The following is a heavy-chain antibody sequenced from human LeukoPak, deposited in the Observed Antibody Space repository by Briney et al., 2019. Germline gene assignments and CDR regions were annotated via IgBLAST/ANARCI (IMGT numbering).Heavy chain of an antibody. Sequence: GGSLRLSCAASGFTFSDYYMSWIRQAPGKGLEWVPSISSSSSYIYYADSVKGRFTISRDNAKNSLYLQMNSLRAEDTAVYYCARGGIAAAGTYYWGQGTLVTVSS. J-gene: IGHJ4*02. D-gene: IGHD6-13*01. V-gene: IGHV3-11*06. CDR2: ISSSSSYI. CDR3: ARGGIAAAGTYY. CDR1: GFTFSDYY.